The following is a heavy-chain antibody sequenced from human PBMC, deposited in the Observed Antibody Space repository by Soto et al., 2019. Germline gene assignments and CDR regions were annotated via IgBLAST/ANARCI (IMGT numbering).Heavy chain of an antibody. V-gene: IGHV4-34*01. D-gene: IGHD3-3*01. CDR1: GGSLSGYF. Sequence: QVHLEQWGAGLLKPSETLSLTCAVYGGSLSGYFWSWVRQPPGKGLEWIGEINHSGSTNYNTSRMSRVTISADASKHQFSLRLSSVTAADSGIYYCASYHYYDFWIGSRHYMDAWGRGTTVTVSS. CDR3: ASYHYYDFWIGSRHYMDA. J-gene: IGHJ6*03. CDR2: INHSGST.